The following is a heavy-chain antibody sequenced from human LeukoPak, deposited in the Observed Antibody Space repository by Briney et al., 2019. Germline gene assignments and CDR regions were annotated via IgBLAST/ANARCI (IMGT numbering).Heavy chain of an antibody. J-gene: IGHJ4*02. CDR1: GDSVSSNSAA. CDR3: ARGQLENPPTYYDILTGYYTRKSSGTFDY. V-gene: IGHV6-1*01. Sequence: SQTLSLTCAISGDSVSSNSAAWNWIRQSPSRGLEWLGRTYYRSKWYNDYAVSVKSRITINPDTSQNQFSLQLNSVTPEDTAVYYCARGQLENPPTYYDILTGYYTRKSSGTFDYWGQGTLVTVSS. D-gene: IGHD3-9*01. CDR2: TYYRSKWYN.